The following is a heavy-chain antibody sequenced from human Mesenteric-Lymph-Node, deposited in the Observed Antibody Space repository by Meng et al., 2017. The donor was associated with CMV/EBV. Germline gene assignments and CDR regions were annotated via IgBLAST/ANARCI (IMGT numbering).Heavy chain of an antibody. CDR1: GDSVSTTSAA. V-gene: IGHV6-1*01. CDR3: ARERYDSSGYIRTYGMDV. Sequence: SETLSLTCDISGDSVSTTSAAWNWIRQSPSRGLEWLGRTYYRSKWYYDYAISVKSRVTINPDTSKNQLSLHLNSVTPEDTAVYYCARERYDSSGYIRTYGMDVWGQETTVTVSS. D-gene: IGHD3-22*01. J-gene: IGHJ6*02. CDR2: TYYRSKWYY.